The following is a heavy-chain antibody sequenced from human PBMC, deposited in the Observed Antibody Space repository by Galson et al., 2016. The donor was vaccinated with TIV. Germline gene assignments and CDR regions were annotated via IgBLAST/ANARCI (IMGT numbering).Heavy chain of an antibody. V-gene: IGHV3-48*03. D-gene: IGHD3-10*01. CDR3: ARDNRAVLDAFDI. J-gene: IGHJ3*02. CDR2: ISSRGGTT. CDR1: GFTFSTYE. Sequence: SLRLSCAGSGFTFSTYELNWVRQAPGKGLEWVSYISSRGGTTHYADSVKGRFTITRDNAKNSMDLQMNSLRVEDTATYYCARDNRAVLDAFDIWGQGTVVT.